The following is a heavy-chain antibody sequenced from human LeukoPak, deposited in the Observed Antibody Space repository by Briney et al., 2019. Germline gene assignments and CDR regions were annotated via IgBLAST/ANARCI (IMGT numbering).Heavy chain of an antibody. Sequence: SETLSLTCTVSGGTISSGSYYWSWIRQPAGKGLEWIGRIYTSGSTNYNPSLKSRVTISVDTSKNQFSLKLSSVTAADTAVYYCARLLRVTAIPDAFDIWGQGTMVTVSS. CDR3: ARLLRVTAIPDAFDI. J-gene: IGHJ3*02. V-gene: IGHV4-61*02. CDR1: GGTISSGSYY. D-gene: IGHD2-21*02. CDR2: IYTSGST.